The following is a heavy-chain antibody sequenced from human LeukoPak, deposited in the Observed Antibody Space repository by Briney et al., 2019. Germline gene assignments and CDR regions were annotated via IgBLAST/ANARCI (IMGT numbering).Heavy chain of an antibody. CDR2: INPNSGGT. V-gene: IGHV1-2*02. J-gene: IGHJ3*02. D-gene: IGHD1-26*01. CDR3: ASLKASIVGATTGFGAFDI. CDR1: GYTFTGYY. Sequence: ASVKVSCKASGYTFTGYYMHWVRQAPGQGLEWMGWINPNSGGTNYAQKFQGRVTMTRDTSISTAYMELSRLRSDDTAVYYYASLKASIVGATTGFGAFDIWGQGTMVTVSS.